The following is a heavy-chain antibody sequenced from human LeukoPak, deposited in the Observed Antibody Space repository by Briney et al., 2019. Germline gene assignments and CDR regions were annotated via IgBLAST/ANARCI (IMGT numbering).Heavy chain of an antibody. CDR3: ARDRDYGDYGFDY. Sequence: SETLSLTCAVYGGSFSGYYWSWIRQPPGKGLEWIGEINHSGSTNYNPSLKSRVTISVDTSKNQFSLKLSSVTAADTAVYYCARDRDYGDYGFDYWGQGTLVTVSS. CDR2: INHSGST. D-gene: IGHD4-17*01. J-gene: IGHJ4*02. V-gene: IGHV4-34*01. CDR1: GGSFSGYY.